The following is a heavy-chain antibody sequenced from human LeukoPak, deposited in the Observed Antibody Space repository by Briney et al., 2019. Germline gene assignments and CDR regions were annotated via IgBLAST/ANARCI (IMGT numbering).Heavy chain of an antibody. CDR1: GGSFSGYY. J-gene: IGHJ5*02. Sequence: PSETLSLTCAVYGGSFSGYYWIWIRQSPGKGLEWIGEINHSGSTNYNPSLKSRVTMSVDTSKNQFSLKVRSVTAADTAVYYCAARWLASNWFDPWGQGTLVTVSS. CDR2: INHSGST. CDR3: AARWLASNWFDP. D-gene: IGHD6-19*01. V-gene: IGHV4-34*01.